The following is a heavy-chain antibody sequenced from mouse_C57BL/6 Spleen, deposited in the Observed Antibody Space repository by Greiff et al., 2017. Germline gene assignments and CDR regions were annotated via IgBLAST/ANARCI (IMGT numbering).Heavy chain of an antibody. CDR1: GYTFTSYW. J-gene: IGHJ2*01. CDR2: IDPSDSYT. Sequence: QVQLQQPGAELVMPGASVKLSCKASGYTFTSYWMHWVKQRPGQGLEWIGEIDPSDSYTNYNQKFKGKSTLTVDKSSSTAYMQLSSLTSEDSAVYYCARSGVQYYFDYWGQGTTRTVSS. CDR3: ARSGVQYYFDY. D-gene: IGHD2-14*01. V-gene: IGHV1-69*01.